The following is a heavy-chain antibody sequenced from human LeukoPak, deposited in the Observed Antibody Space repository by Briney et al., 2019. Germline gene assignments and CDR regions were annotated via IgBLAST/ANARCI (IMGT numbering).Heavy chain of an antibody. Sequence: ASVKVSCKASGYTFTSYDINWVRQATGQGLEWMGWMNPNSGNTGYAQKFQGRVTMTRNTSISTAYMELSSLRSEDTAVYYCARGSRDGYNWWFDPWGQGTLVAVSS. V-gene: IGHV1-8*01. J-gene: IGHJ5*02. CDR3: ARGSRDGYNWWFDP. CDR2: MNPNSGNT. D-gene: IGHD5-24*01. CDR1: GYTFTSYD.